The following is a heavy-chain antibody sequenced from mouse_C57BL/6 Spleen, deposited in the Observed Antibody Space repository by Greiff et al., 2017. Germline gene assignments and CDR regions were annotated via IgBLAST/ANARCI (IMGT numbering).Heavy chain of an antibody. Sequence: VQLQQSGPELVKPGASVKISCKASGYSFTDYNMNWVKQSTGQSLEWIGVINPNYGTTGYNQKFKGKATLTVDQSSSTAYLQLISLTSEDSAVYECAGYYYGSSYYAVDYWGKGTTVTVSS. CDR2: INPNYGTT. V-gene: IGHV1-39*01. CDR3: AGYYYGSSYYAVDY. J-gene: IGHJ4*01. CDR1: GYSFTDYN. D-gene: IGHD1-1*01.